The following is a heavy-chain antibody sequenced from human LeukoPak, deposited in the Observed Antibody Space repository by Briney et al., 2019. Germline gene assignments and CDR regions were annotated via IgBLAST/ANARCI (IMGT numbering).Heavy chain of an antibody. V-gene: IGHV3-48*03. CDR2: ISSSGSTI. J-gene: IGHJ4*02. CDR1: GFTFSSYE. D-gene: IGHD5-24*01. Sequence: GGSLRLSCAASGFTFSSYEMNWVRQAPGKGLEWVSYISSSGSTIYYADSVKGRFTISRDNAKNSLYLQMNSLRAEDTAVYYCARRDVYNSRNSLYDYWGQGTLVTVSS. CDR3: ARRDVYNSRNSLYDY.